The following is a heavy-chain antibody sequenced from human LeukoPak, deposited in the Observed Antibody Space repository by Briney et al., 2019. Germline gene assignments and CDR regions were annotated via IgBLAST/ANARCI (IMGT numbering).Heavy chain of an antibody. CDR3: AREYYGSAPYGMDV. Sequence: GGSLRLSCAASGFSLSAYWMTWVRQAPGKGLEWVSVIYSGGSTYYADSVKGRFTISRDNSKNTLYLQMNSLRAEDTAMYYCAREYYGSAPYGMDVWGQGTTVTVSS. V-gene: IGHV3-53*01. D-gene: IGHD3-10*01. CDR2: IYSGGST. J-gene: IGHJ6*02. CDR1: GFSLSAYW.